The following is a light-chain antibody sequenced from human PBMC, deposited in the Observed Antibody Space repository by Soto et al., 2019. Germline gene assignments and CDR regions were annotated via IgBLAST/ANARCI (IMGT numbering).Light chain of an antibody. J-gene: IGLJ1*01. CDR1: TGAVTSSHF. CDR3: LITYPDTRV. Sequence: QAVVTQEPSLTVSPGETVTLTCGSSTGAVTSSHFPYWFQQKAGQAPRTLICDTNNKHSWTPARFSGSLLEGKAALTLSVAQPEDEADASCLITYPDTRVFGTGTKVTVL. V-gene: IGLV7-46*01. CDR2: DTN.